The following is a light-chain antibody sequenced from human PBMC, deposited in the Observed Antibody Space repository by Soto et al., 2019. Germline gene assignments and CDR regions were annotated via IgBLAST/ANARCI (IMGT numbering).Light chain of an antibody. Sequence: EIVLTQSPTTLSLSPGERATLSCRASQSVSSYFAWYQQKPGQAPRLLIYDASTRAAGIPARFSGSGSGTDFTLTIGSLEPEDFAVYYCQQRSDWPLTFGGGTKVEIK. CDR3: QQRSDWPLT. V-gene: IGKV3-11*01. CDR1: QSVSSY. J-gene: IGKJ4*01. CDR2: DAS.